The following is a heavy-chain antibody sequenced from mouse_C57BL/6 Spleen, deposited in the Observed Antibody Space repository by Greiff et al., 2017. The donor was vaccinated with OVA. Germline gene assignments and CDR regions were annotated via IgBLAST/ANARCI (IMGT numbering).Heavy chain of an antibody. Sequence: QVQLKESGAELMKPGASVKLSCKATGYTFTGYWIEWVKQRPGHGLEWIGEILPGSGSTNYNEKFKGKATFTADTSSNTAYMQLSSLTTEDSAIYYCARLITTVVATGKDYFDYWGQGTTLTVSS. CDR2: ILPGSGST. D-gene: IGHD1-1*01. CDR1: GYTFTGYW. V-gene: IGHV1-9*01. J-gene: IGHJ2*01. CDR3: ARLITTVVATGKDYFDY.